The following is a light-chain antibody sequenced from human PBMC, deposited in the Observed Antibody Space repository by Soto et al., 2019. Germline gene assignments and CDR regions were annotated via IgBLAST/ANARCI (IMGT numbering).Light chain of an antibody. V-gene: IGLV4-69*01. CDR2: INSDGSH. CDR1: SGHSSYA. CDR3: QTWGTGIRV. Sequence: VLTQSPSASASLGASVKLTCTLSSGHSSYAIAWHQQQPEKGPRYLMKINSDGSHSKGDGIPDRFSGSSSGPERYLTISRLQSEDEADYYCQTWGTGIRVFGGGTKLTVL. J-gene: IGLJ3*02.